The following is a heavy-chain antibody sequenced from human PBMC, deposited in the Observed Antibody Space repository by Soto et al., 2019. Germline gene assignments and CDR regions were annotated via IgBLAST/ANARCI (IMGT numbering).Heavy chain of an antibody. CDR3: SRSSVAGTFYYYYYGMDV. CDR1: GFTFSNAW. D-gene: IGHD6-19*01. J-gene: IGHJ6*02. CDR2: IKSKTDGGTT. Sequence: EVQLVESGGGLVKPGGSLRLSCAASGFTFSNAWMNWVRQAPGKGLEWVGRIKSKTDGGTTDYAAPVKGRFTISRDDSKNTVDLQMNSRKTEDTAVYYCSRSSVAGTFYYYYYGMDVWGQGATVTVSS. V-gene: IGHV3-15*07.